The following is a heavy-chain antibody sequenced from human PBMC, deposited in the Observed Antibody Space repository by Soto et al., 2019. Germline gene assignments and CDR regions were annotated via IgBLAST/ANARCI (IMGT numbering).Heavy chain of an antibody. CDR1: GYSFASYW. D-gene: IGHD6-6*01. V-gene: IGHV5-51*01. CDR3: ARLLAEYSASVGP. CDR2: IHPGDSDT. Sequence: GESLKISCKGSGYSFASYWIGWVRQMPGKGLEWMGIIHPGDSDTRYSPSFRGQVTISADKPASRAYLQWSSLEASDTAIYYCARLLAEYSASVGPWGQGTLVTVSS. J-gene: IGHJ5*02.